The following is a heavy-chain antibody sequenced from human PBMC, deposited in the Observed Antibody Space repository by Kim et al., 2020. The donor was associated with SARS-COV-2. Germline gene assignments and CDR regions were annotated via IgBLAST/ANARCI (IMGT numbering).Heavy chain of an antibody. D-gene: IGHD6-13*01. V-gene: IGHV1-3*01. CDR1: GYTFTSYA. CDR3: ARAFFPGYSSSWYRTNWVDP. Sequence: ASVKVSCKASGYTFTSYAMHWVRQAPGQRLEWMGWINAGNGNTKYSQKFQGRVTITRDTSASTAYMELSSLRSEDTAVYYCARAFFPGYSSSWYRTNWVDPWGQGTLVTASS. CDR2: INAGNGNT. J-gene: IGHJ5*02.